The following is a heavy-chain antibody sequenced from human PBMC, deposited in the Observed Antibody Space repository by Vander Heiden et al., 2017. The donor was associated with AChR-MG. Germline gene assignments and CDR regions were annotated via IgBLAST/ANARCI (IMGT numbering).Heavy chain of an antibody. CDR3: ARDGDGDPFDY. J-gene: IGHJ4*02. D-gene: IGHD3-10*01. Sequence: QVQLVQSGAEVKKPGSSVKVSCKAPGGTFRSYAISWVRQAPGQGLEWMRGIIPILGTANYAQKFQGRVTITADESTSTAYMELSSLRSEDTAVYYCARDGDGDPFDYWGQGTLVTVSS. V-gene: IGHV1-69*01. CDR2: IIPILGTA. CDR1: GGTFRSYA.